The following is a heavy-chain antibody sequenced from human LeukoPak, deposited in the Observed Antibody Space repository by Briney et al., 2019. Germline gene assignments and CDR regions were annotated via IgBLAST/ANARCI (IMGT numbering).Heavy chain of an antibody. J-gene: IGHJ5*02. D-gene: IGHD3-9*01. V-gene: IGHV4-38-2*02. CDR2: IYHSGST. CDR1: GYSISSDYY. Sequence: SETLSLTCTVSGYSISSDYYWGWIRQPPGKGLEWIGNIYHSGSTYYNPSLKSRITISLDTSKNQFSLKLSSVTAADTAVYYCARETERDYDILTGPTWGQGTLVTVSS. CDR3: ARETERDYDILTGPT.